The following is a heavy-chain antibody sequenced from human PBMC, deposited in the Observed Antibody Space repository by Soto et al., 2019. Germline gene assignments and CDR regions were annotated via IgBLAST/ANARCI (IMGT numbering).Heavy chain of an antibody. D-gene: IGHD2-2*01. CDR2: IYYSGTT. V-gene: IGHV4-39*01. CDR1: GGTIISRSYY. CDR3: ARLIHLKATSSYFAY. J-gene: IGHJ4*02. Sequence: TRTVFGGTIISRSYYWAWVRKPPGKGLEWIGSIYYSGTTYYNPSLKSRVTISEDTSKNQFSLKLSSVTAADTAVFFCARLIHLKATSSYFAYWGQGTLVTVTP.